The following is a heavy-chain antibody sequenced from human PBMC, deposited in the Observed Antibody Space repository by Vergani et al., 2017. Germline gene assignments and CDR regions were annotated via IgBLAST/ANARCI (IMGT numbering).Heavy chain of an antibody. CDR2: ISWNSGSI. J-gene: IGHJ4*02. CDR3: AKEVRGYCSGGSCYADY. D-gene: IGHD2-15*01. CDR1: GFTVSSNY. V-gene: IGHV3-9*01. Sequence: EVQVVESGGGLVQPGGSLRLSCAASGFTVSSNYMSWVRQAPGKGLEWVSGISWNSGSIGYADSVKGRFTISRDNAKNSLYLQMNSLRAEDTAVYYCAKEVRGYCSGGSCYADYWGQGTLVTVSS.